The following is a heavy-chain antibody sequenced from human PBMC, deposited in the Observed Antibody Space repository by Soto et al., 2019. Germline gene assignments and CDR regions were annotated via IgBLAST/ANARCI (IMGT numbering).Heavy chain of an antibody. CDR1: GDTFSFYS. Sequence: QVQLVQSGAEVKRPGSSVKVSCKASGDTFSFYSINWVRQAPGLGLEWMGRVNPILSMSNYAQRFQGRVTMTADKSTTTAYMELSALRSEDTAMYYCAPISVSGYRAFAYWGQGALVTVSS. CDR3: APISVSGYRAFAY. D-gene: IGHD2-15*01. V-gene: IGHV1-69*04. J-gene: IGHJ4*02. CDR2: VNPILSMS.